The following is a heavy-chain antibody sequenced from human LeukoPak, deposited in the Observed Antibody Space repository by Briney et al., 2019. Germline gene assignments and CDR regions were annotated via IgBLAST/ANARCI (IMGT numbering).Heavy chain of an antibody. Sequence: SETLSLTCTVSGGSISSYYWSWIRQPAGKGLEWIGRIYTSGSTNYNPSLKSRVTMSVDTSKNQFSLKLSSVTAADTAVYYCARTYYYDSSGYFAGYFDYWGQGTLVTVSS. D-gene: IGHD3-22*01. CDR3: ARTYYYDSSGYFAGYFDY. CDR2: IYTSGST. V-gene: IGHV4-4*07. J-gene: IGHJ4*02. CDR1: GGSISSYY.